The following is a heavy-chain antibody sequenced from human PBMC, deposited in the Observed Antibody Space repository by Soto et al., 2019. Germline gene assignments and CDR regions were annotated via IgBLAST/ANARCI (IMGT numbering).Heavy chain of an antibody. CDR2: IIPIFGTA. J-gene: IGHJ4*02. V-gene: IGHV1-69*13. D-gene: IGHD3-22*01. CDR3: ARGSGEYYDSSGYYRFDY. Sequence: GAAVKVSCKASGGTFSSYAISWVRQAPGQGLEWMGGIIPIFGTANYAQKFQGRVQITAEEAKSTAYMELSRMRSEDTAVYYCARGSGEYYDSSGYYRFDYWGQGTLVTVSS. CDR1: GGTFSSYA.